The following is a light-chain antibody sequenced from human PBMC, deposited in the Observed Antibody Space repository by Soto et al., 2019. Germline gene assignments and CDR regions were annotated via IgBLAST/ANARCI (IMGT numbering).Light chain of an antibody. CDR3: HKYYSIPPT. CDR2: WAS. V-gene: IGKV4-1*01. Sequence: DIVMTQSPDSLAVSLGERATINCKSSQSVLYSSNNKNYLAWYQQKPGQPPKLLIYWASTRESGVPDRFSGSGSGTDFTLTIGSLQAEDVAVSYCHKYYSIPPTFGQGTKVETK. CDR1: QSVLYSSNNKNY. J-gene: IGKJ1*01.